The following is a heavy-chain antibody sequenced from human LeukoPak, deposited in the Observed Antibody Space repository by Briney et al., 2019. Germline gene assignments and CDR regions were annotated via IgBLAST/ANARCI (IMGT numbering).Heavy chain of an antibody. D-gene: IGHD6-25*01. J-gene: IGHJ5*02. V-gene: IGHV1-69*05. Sequence: ASVKVSCKASGGTFSNYAISWVRQAPGQRLEWLGGIIPMFGAAKYAQKFQGRVTITTDESTTTAYMELISLRFEDTAVYYCLRRQALRGRHRAFDPWGQGTLVTVTS. CDR2: IIPMFGAA. CDR3: LRRQALRGRHRAFDP. CDR1: GGTFSNYA.